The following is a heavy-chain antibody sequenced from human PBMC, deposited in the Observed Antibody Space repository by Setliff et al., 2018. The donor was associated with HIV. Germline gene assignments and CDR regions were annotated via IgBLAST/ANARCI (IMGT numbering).Heavy chain of an antibody. CDR3: ARDGGYTYGGGAFDY. V-gene: IGHV3-48*01. D-gene: IGHD5-18*01. J-gene: IGHJ4*02. CDR2: ISSSGATI. CDR1: GGSISSSN. Sequence: ETLSLTCAVSGGSISSSNWWSWVRQSPGKGLEWMSYISSSGATIYYADSVKGRFTISRDISKSTLYLQMNSLRPEDTAVYYCARDGGYTYGGGAFDYWGRGTLVTVSS.